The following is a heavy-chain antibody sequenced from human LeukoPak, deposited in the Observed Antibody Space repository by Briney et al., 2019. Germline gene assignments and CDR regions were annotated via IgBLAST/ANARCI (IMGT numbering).Heavy chain of an antibody. CDR2: IKQDGSEK. J-gene: IGHJ6*03. CDR3: ARGDGVATMAFSDYYYYMDV. Sequence: GGSLRLSCAASGFTFSSYWMSWVRQAPGKGLEGVANIKQDGSEKYYVDSVKGRFTISRDNAKNSLYLQMNSLRAEDTAVYYCARGDGVATMAFSDYYYYMDVWGKGTTVTVSS. V-gene: IGHV3-7*01. D-gene: IGHD5-12*01. CDR1: GFTFSSYW.